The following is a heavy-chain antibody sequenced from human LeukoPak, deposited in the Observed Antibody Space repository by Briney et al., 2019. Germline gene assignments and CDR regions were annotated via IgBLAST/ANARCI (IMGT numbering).Heavy chain of an antibody. CDR1: GYTFTSYG. D-gene: IGHD3-3*01. CDR3: ARASLRFLEWLLYRSNDAFGI. CDR2: ISAYNGNT. Sequence: ASVKVSCKASGYTFTSYGISWVRQAPGQGLEWMGWISAYNGNTNYAQKLQGRVTMTTDTSTSTAYMELRSLRSDDTAVYYCARASLRFLEWLLYRSNDAFGIWGQGTMVTVSS. J-gene: IGHJ3*02. V-gene: IGHV1-18*01.